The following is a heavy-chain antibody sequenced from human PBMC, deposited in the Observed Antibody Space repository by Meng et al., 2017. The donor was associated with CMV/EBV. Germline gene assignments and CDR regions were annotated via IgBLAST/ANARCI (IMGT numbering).Heavy chain of an antibody. CDR1: GYTFTSYG. CDR3: ARVGGGNWFDP. Sequence: QVQLVQSGAGVKKPAASVTVSCTASGYTFTSYGNSWVRQAPGQGLGWMWWISAYNGNTNYAQRLQGRVTMTTDTSTSTDYMELRSLRSDDTAVYYCARVGGGNWFDPWGQGTLVTVSS. CDR2: ISAYNGNT. V-gene: IGHV1-18*01. D-gene: IGHD3-16*01. J-gene: IGHJ5*02.